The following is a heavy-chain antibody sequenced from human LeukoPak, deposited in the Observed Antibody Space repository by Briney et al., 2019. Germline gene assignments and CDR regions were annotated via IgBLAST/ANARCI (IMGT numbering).Heavy chain of an antibody. CDR1: GFTFSSYE. V-gene: IGHV3-48*03. D-gene: IGHD6-13*01. CDR2: ISSSGSTI. J-gene: IGHJ4*02. CDR3: ARVGALSSSWLLY. Sequence: GGSLRLSCAASGFTFSSYEMNWVRQAPGKGLEWVSYISSSGSTIYYADSVKGRFTISRDNAKNSLYLQMNSLRAEDTAVYFCARVGALSSSWLLYWGQGTPVTVSS.